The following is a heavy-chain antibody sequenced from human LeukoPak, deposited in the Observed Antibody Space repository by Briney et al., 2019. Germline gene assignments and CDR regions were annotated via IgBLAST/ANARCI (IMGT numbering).Heavy chain of an antibody. CDR1: GGTFSSYA. CDR3: ARASDYDFWSGYFDY. Sequence: ASVKVSCKASGGTFSSYAISWVRQAPGQGLEWMGGIIPIFGTANYAQKFQGRVTITADESTSTAYMELSSLRSGDTAVYYCARASDYDFWSGYFDYWGQGTLVTVPS. CDR2: IIPIFGTA. D-gene: IGHD3-3*01. J-gene: IGHJ4*02. V-gene: IGHV1-69*13.